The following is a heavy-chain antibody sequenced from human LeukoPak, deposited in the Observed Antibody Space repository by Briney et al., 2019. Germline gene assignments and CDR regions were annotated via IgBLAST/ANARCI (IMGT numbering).Heavy chain of an antibody. V-gene: IGHV1-2*02. J-gene: IGHJ5*02. Sequence: ASVKVSCKASGYTFTGYYMHWVRQAPGQGLEWMGWINPNSGGTNNAQKFQGRVTMTRDTSISTAYMELSRLRSDDTAVYYCARELATIAIYWFDPWGQGTLVTVSS. CDR1: GYTFTGYY. D-gene: IGHD5-12*01. CDR2: INPNSGGT. CDR3: ARELATIAIYWFDP.